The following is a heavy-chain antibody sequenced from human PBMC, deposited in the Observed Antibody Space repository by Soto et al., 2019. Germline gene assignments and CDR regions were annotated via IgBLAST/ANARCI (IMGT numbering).Heavy chain of an antibody. V-gene: IGHV3-15*07. J-gene: IGHJ3*02. CDR2: IKSKTDGGTT. D-gene: IGHD6-13*01. CDR3: TTRAAAGTVSAFDI. Sequence: GGSLRLSCAVSGFTFSNAWMNWVRQAPGKGLEWVGRIKSKTDGGTTDYAAPVKGRFTISRDDSKNTLYLQMNSLKTEDTAVYYCTTRAAAGTVSAFDICGQGTMVTVSS. CDR1: GFTFSNAW.